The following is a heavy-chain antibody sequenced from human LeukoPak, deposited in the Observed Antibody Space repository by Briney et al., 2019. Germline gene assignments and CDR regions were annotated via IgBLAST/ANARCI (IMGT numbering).Heavy chain of an antibody. Sequence: SETLSLTCTVSGGSINSYYWSWIRQPAGKGLEWIGRIYTSGSTYYNPSLKSRVTISVDTPKNQFSLKLSSVTAADTAVYYCARRAGSGSTKVFDIWGQGTMVTVSS. CDR1: GGSINSYY. CDR2: IYTSGST. J-gene: IGHJ3*02. D-gene: IGHD3-10*01. V-gene: IGHV4-4*07. CDR3: ARRAGSGSTKVFDI.